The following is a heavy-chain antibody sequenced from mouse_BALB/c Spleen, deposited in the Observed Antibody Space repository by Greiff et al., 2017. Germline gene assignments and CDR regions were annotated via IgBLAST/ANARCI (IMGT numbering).Heavy chain of an antibody. CDR3: ARRGLPYAMDY. Sequence: EVKLVESGGGLVQPGGSLKLSCAASGFDFSRYWMSWVRQAPGKGLEWIGEINPDSSTINYTPSLKDKFIISRDNAKNTLYLQMSKVRSEDTALYYCARRGLPYAMDYWGQGTSVTVSS. D-gene: IGHD2-4*01. CDR2: INPDSSTI. J-gene: IGHJ4*01. V-gene: IGHV4-1*02. CDR1: GFDFSRYW.